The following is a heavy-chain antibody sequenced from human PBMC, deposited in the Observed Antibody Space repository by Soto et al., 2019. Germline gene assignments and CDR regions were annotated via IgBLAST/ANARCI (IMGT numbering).Heavy chain of an antibody. CDR3: ARYPGRGGYYYGMDV. CDR2: IWYDGSNK. Sequence: QVQLVESGGGVVQPGRSLRLSCAASGFTFSSYGMHWVRQAPGKGLEWVAVIWYDGSNKYYADSVKGRFTISRDNSKNTLYLQMNSLRAEDTAVYYCARYPGRGGYYYGMDVWGQGTTVTVSS. D-gene: IGHD1-26*01. J-gene: IGHJ6*02. V-gene: IGHV3-33*01. CDR1: GFTFSSYG.